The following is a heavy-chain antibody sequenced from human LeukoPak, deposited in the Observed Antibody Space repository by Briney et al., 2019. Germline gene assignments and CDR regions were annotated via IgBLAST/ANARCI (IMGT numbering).Heavy chain of an antibody. D-gene: IGHD6-19*01. CDR1: GFNVSNNY. V-gene: IGHV3-53*01. Sequence: PGGSVRLSCAASGFNVSNNYMNWVRQAPGKGLEWVSVIFSSGPTYYADSVKGRFTISRDNSKNTLYLQMNGLRAEDTALYYCAKDVPHSGWKGFDSWGQGTLVTVSS. CDR3: AKDVPHSGWKGFDS. J-gene: IGHJ4*02. CDR2: IFSSGPT.